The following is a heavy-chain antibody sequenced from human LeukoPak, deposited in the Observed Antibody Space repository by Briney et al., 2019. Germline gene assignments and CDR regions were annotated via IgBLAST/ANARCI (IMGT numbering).Heavy chain of an antibody. D-gene: IGHD3-22*01. CDR1: GYTFTSYA. CDR2: IIPIFGTA. CDR3: ARDREKYDSSGYYLC. V-gene: IGHV1-69*13. J-gene: IGHJ4*02. Sequence: ASVKVSCKASGYTFTSYAISWVRQAPGQGLEWMGGIIPIFGTANYAQKFQGRVTITADESTSTAYMELSSLRSEDTAVYYCARDREKYDSSGYYLCWGQGTLVTVSS.